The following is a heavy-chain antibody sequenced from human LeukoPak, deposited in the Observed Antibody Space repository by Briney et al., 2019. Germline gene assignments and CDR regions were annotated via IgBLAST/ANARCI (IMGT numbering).Heavy chain of an antibody. CDR3: VKDRGGSPFYGMDV. Sequence: PGGSLRLSCAASGFTSSSYAMSWVRQAPGKGLEWVSTISGSGGTGTYYADSVKGRFTISRDNSKSTLYLPMNSLRAEDMAVYYCVKDRGGSPFYGMDVWGQGTTVTVSS. V-gene: IGHV3-23*01. J-gene: IGHJ6*02. CDR1: GFTSSSYA. CDR2: ISGSGGTGT. D-gene: IGHD1-26*01.